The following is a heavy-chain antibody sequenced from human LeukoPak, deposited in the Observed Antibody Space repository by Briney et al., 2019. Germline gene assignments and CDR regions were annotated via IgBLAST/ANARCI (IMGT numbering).Heavy chain of an antibody. D-gene: IGHD6-13*01. CDR1: GFTFSSYS. CDR3: ASQPGYSSSWASYFDY. J-gene: IGHJ4*02. Sequence: GGSLRLSCAASGFTFSSYSMNWVRQAPGKGLEWVSSISSSSSYIYYADSVKGRFTISRDNAKNSLYLQMNSLRAEDTAVYYCASQPGYSSSWASYFDYWGQGTLVTVSS. CDR2: ISSSSSYI. V-gene: IGHV3-21*01.